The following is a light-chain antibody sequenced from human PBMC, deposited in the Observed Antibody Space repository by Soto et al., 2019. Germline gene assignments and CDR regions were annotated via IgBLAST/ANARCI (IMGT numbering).Light chain of an antibody. CDR3: QQYET. J-gene: IGKJ1*01. Sequence: DIQMTQSPSTLSASVGDRVTITCRASQSISSWLAWYQQKPGKAPKLLIYVASSLESGVPSRFSGSGSGTEFTLTISSLQPDDFATYYCQQYETFGQGTKVEIK. CDR1: QSISSW. CDR2: VAS. V-gene: IGKV1-5*01.